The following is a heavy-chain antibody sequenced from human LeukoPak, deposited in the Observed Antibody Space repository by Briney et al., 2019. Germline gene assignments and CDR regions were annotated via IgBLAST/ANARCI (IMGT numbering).Heavy chain of an antibody. D-gene: IGHD6-13*01. V-gene: IGHV3-53*01. CDR3: AKDPGYSSSWYSLLDY. Sequence: PGGSLRLSCAASGFTVSSNYMSWVRQAPGKGLEWVSVIYSGGSTYYADSVKGRFTISRDNSKNTLYLQMNSLRAEDTAVYYCAKDPGYSSSWYSLLDYWGQGTLVTVSS. CDR2: IYSGGST. J-gene: IGHJ4*02. CDR1: GFTVSSNY.